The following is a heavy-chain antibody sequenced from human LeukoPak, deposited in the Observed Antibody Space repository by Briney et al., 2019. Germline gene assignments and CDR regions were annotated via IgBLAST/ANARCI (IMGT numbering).Heavy chain of an antibody. V-gene: IGHV1-18*01. J-gene: IGHJ4*02. D-gene: IGHD6-13*01. Sequence: ASVKVSCKASGYTFTSYGISWVRQAPGQGLEWMGWISAYNGNTNYAQKLQGRVTTTTDTSTSTAYMELRSLRSDDTAVYYCAREPGEAVGLQGFDYWGQGTLVTVSS. CDR3: AREPGEAVGLQGFDY. CDR1: GYTFTSYG. CDR2: ISAYNGNT.